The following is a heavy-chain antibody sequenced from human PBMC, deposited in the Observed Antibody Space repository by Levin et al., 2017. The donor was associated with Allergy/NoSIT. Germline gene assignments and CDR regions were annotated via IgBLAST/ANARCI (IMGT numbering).Heavy chain of an antibody. CDR3: AKRIVGATKVRATSDY. Sequence: GESLKISCAASGFTFSSYAMSWVRQAPGKGLEWVSAISGSGGSTYYADSVKGRFTISRDNSKNTLYLQMNSLRAEDTAVYYCAKRIVGATKVRATSDYWGQGTLVTVAS. CDR2: ISGSGGST. CDR1: GFTFSSYA. D-gene: IGHD1-26*01. J-gene: IGHJ4*02. V-gene: IGHV3-23*01.